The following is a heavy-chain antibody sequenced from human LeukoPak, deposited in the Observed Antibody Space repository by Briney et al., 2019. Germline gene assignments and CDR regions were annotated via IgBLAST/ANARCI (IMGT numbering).Heavy chain of an antibody. Sequence: SETLSLTCTVSGGSISSSSYYWGWIRQPPGKGLEWIGNIYYSGSTYYNPSLKSRVTMSVDTSKNQFSLSLSSVTAAGTAVYYCARVKSGQQLAYFYYYMDVWGKGTTVTVSS. D-gene: IGHD6-13*01. CDR3: ARVKSGQQLAYFYYYMDV. CDR2: IYYSGST. V-gene: IGHV4-39*01. CDR1: GGSISSSSYY. J-gene: IGHJ6*03.